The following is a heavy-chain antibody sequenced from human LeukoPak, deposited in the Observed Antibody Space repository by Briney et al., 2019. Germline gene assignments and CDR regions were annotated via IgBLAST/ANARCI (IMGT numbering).Heavy chain of an antibody. J-gene: IGHJ4*02. D-gene: IGHD4-17*01. Sequence: PSETLPLTCTVSGGSISSYYWSWIRQPPGKGLEWIGYIYYSGSTNYNPSLKSRVTISVDTSKNQFSMKLSSVTAADTAVYYCARSDYGDYGDFDYWGQGTLVTVSS. V-gene: IGHV4-59*01. CDR1: GGSISSYY. CDR2: IYYSGST. CDR3: ARSDYGDYGDFDY.